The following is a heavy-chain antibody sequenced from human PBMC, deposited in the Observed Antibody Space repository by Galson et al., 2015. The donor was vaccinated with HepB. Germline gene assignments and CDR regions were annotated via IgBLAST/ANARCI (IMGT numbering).Heavy chain of an antibody. CDR1: GDSVSSNSAA. CDR2: TYYRSKWYN. V-gene: IGHV6-1*01. CDR3: ARAGSSGWYYYYYGMDV. J-gene: IGHJ6*02. D-gene: IGHD6-19*01. Sequence: CAISGDSVSSNSAAWNWIRQSPSRGLEWLGRTYYRSKWYNDYAVSVKSRITINPDTSKNQFSLQLNSVTPEDAAVYYCARAGSSGWYYYYYGMDVWVQGTTVTVSS.